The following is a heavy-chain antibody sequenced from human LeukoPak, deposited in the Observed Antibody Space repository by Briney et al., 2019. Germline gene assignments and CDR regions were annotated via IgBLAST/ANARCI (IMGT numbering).Heavy chain of an antibody. CDR2: ISGSGGST. J-gene: IGHJ4*02. D-gene: IGHD2-2*01. CDR1: GFTFSSYA. CDR3: AKLNHIVLPAKDYFDY. V-gene: IGHV3-23*01. Sequence: QPGGSLRLSCAASGFTFSSYAMSWVRQAPGKGLEWVSAISGSGGSTYYADSVKGRFTVSRDNSKNTLYLQMYSLRAEDTAVYYCAKLNHIVLPAKDYFDYWGQGTLVTVSS.